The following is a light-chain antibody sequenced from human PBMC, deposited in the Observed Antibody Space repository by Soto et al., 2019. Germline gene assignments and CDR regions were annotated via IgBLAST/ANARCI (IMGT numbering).Light chain of an antibody. V-gene: IGLV2-14*01. CDR2: EVS. CDR1: SSDVGGYNY. CDR3: SSYTSSSTLVV. J-gene: IGLJ2*01. Sequence: QSVLTQPASVSGSPGQSITISCTGTSSDVGGYNYVSWYQQHPGKAPKLMIYEVSNRPLGVSNRVSGSKSGNTASLTISGLQAEDESDYYCSSYTSSSTLVVFGGGTKLTVL.